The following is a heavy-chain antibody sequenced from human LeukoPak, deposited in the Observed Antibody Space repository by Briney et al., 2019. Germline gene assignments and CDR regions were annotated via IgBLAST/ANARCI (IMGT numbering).Heavy chain of an antibody. CDR1: GYTFTGYY. CDR2: INPNSGGT. J-gene: IGHJ4*02. Sequence: ASVKVSCKASGYTFTGYYMHWVRQAPGQGLEWMGWINPNSGGTNYAQKFQGRVTMTRDTSISTAYMELSRLRSDDTAVNYCARDRGYDFWSGYYGFYFDYWGQGTLVTVSS. CDR3: ARDRGYDFWSGYYGFYFDY. V-gene: IGHV1-2*02. D-gene: IGHD3-3*01.